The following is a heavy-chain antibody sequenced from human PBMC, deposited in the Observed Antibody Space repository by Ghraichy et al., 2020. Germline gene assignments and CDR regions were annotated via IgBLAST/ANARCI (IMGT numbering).Heavy chain of an antibody. CDR2: IYPGDSDT. D-gene: IGHD1-7*01. Sequence: GESLKISCKGSGYSFTTYCIAWVRQMPGKGLEWMGIIYPGDSDTRYSPSFQGQVTISADKSSSTAYLQWSSLKASDTAMYYCARPSQWELIYDAFDIWGQGTMVTVSS. J-gene: IGHJ3*02. CDR1: GYSFTTYC. V-gene: IGHV5-51*01. CDR3: ARPSQWELIYDAFDI.